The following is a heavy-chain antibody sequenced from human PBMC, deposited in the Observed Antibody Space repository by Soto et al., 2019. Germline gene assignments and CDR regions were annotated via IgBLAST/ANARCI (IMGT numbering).Heavy chain of an antibody. CDR3: ASVRGGYYYAMDV. CDR2: IYYSGST. D-gene: IGHD3-10*02. Sequence: LSLTCTVSGGSISSYYWSWIRQPPGKGLEWIGYIYYSGSTNNNPSLKSRVTKTIDKSKNQFSLKLTSVTAADTAVYYCASVRGGYYYAMDVWGQGTTVTVSS. CDR1: GGSISSYY. J-gene: IGHJ6*02. V-gene: IGHV4-59*12.